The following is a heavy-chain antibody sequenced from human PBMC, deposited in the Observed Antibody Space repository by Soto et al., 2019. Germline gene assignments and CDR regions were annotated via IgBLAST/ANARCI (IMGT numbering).Heavy chain of an antibody. V-gene: IGHV1-3*01. Sequence: ASVKVSCKASGYTFTSYAMHWVRQAPGQRLEWMGWINAGNGNTKYSQKFQGRVTITRDTSASTAYMELSSLRSEDTAVYYCARTEITVVRADYWGQGTLVTVSS. CDR1: GYTFTSYA. D-gene: IGHD3-10*01. CDR3: ARTEITVVRADY. CDR2: INAGNGNT. J-gene: IGHJ4*02.